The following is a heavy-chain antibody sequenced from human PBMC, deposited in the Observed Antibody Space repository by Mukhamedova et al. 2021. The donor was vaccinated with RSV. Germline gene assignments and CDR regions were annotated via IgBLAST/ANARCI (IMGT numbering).Heavy chain of an antibody. CDR2: ISYDGSNK. CDR3: ARDAPRPSGRLPYYFD. D-gene: IGHD3-10*01. J-gene: IGHJ4*01. V-gene: IGHV3-30*04. Sequence: TFSSYAMHWVRQAPGKGLEWVAVISYDGSNKYYADSVKGRFTISRDNSKNTLYLQMNSLRAEDTAVYYCARDAPRPSGRLPYYFD. CDR1: TFSSYA.